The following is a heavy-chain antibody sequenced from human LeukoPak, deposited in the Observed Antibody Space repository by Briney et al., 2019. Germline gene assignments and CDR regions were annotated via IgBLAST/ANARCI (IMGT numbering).Heavy chain of an antibody. CDR3: AKEGLSFGESSWDY. J-gene: IGHJ4*02. Sequence: GSLRLSCAASGFTFGGYAMTWVRQAPGKGLEWVSSISGSSGITYYADSVKGRFTISRDNSRNTLYLQLNSLRGDDTAVYYCAKEGLSFGESSWDYWGQGVLVTVSS. V-gene: IGHV3-23*01. CDR2: ISGSSGIT. D-gene: IGHD3-10*01. CDR1: GFTFGGYA.